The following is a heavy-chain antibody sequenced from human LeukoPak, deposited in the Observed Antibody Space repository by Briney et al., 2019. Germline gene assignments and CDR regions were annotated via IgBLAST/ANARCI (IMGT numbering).Heavy chain of an antibody. D-gene: IGHD3-10*01. CDR3: ASDYYGSGSYYY. CDR2: ISSSSSYI. CDR1: GFTFSSYS. J-gene: IGHJ4*02. V-gene: IGHV3-21*01. Sequence: GGSLRLSCAASGFTFSSYSMNWVRQAPGKGLEWASSISSSSSYIYYADSVKGRFTISRDNAKNSLYLQMNSLRAEDTAVYYCASDYYGSGSYYYWGQGTLVTVSS.